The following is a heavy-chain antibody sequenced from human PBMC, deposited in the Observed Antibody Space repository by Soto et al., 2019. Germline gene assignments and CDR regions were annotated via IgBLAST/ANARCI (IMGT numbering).Heavy chain of an antibody. V-gene: IGHV1-69*08. CDR1: GGTFSSYT. CDR3: AREGGYDPHGNFDY. D-gene: IGHD5-12*01. CDR2: IIPILGIA. Sequence: QVQLVQSGAEVKKPGSSVKVSCKASGGTFSSYTISWVRQAPGQGLEWMGRIIPILGIANYAQKFQGRVTITADKSTSTAYMELSSLRSEDTAVYYCAREGGYDPHGNFDYWGQGTLVTVSS. J-gene: IGHJ4*02.